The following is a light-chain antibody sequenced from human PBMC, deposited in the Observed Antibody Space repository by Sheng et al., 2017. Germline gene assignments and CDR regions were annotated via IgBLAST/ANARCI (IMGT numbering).Light chain of an antibody. V-gene: IGKV3-20*01. CDR3: QYYGSSPRT. Sequence: VLTQSPGTLSLSPGERATLSCRASQSVSSTYLAWYQQKPGQAPRLLIYGASSSAAGSPGKFSGSGSGTDFTLTISRLDPEDSAVYYCQYYGSSPRTFGQGTKVLIK. J-gene: IGKJ1*01. CDR2: GAS. CDR1: QSVSSTY.